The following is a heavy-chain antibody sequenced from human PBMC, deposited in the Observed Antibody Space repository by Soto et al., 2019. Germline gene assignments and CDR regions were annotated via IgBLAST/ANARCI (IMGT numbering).Heavy chain of an antibody. D-gene: IGHD3-10*01. V-gene: IGHV1-8*01. CDR2: MNPNSGNT. Sequence: ASVKVSCKASGYTFTSYDINWVRQATGQGLEWMGWMNPNSGNTGYAQKFQGRVTMTRNTSISTAYMELNSLRSEDTAVYYCARSELFQIGNNWFDPWGQGTLVTVSS. CDR1: GYTFTSYD. CDR3: ARSELFQIGNNWFDP. J-gene: IGHJ5*02.